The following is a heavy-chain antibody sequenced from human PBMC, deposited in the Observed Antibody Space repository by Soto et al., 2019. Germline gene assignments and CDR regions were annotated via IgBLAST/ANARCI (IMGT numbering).Heavy chain of an antibody. CDR1: GGIISSYT. J-gene: IGHJ6*02. Sequence: QVQLVQSGADVKKPGSSVKVSCKASGGIISSYTITWVRQAPGQGLEWMGRIIPILGIANYAQKFQGRVTITADKSTSTAYIELSSLRSEDTAVYYCARMVGSYGMDVWGQGTTVTVSS. D-gene: IGHD2-15*01. V-gene: IGHV1-69*02. CDR2: IIPILGIA. CDR3: ARMVGSYGMDV.